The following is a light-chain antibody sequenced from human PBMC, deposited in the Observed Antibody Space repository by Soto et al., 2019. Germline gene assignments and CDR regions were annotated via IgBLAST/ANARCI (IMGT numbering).Light chain of an antibody. J-gene: IGLJ2*01. CDR2: DVS. V-gene: IGLV2-14*01. CDR3: SSYTSSSTLVV. CDR1: SSDVGGYNY. Sequence: QSVLTQPASVSGSPGQSSTISCTGTSSDVGGYNYVSWYQQHPGKAPKLMIYDVSNRPSGVSNRFSGSTSGNTASLSISGLQAEDEADYYCSSYTSSSTLVVFGGGTQLTVL.